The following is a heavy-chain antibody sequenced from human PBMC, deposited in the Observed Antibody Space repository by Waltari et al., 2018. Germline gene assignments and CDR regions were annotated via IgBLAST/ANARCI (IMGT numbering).Heavy chain of an antibody. V-gene: IGHV5-51*01. CDR3: ASSIYYDSSGPDAFDI. CDR2: IYPGDSDT. CDR1: GYSFTSYC. Sequence: EVQLVQSGAEVKKPGASLKISGKGSGYSFTSYCIGWGRKMPGKGLEWMGIIYPGDSDTRYSPSFQGQVTISADKSISTAYLQWSSLKASDTAMYYCASSIYYDSSGPDAFDIWGQGTMVTVSS. D-gene: IGHD3-22*01. J-gene: IGHJ3*02.